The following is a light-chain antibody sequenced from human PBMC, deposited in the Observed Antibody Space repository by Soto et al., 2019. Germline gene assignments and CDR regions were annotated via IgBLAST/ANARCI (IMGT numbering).Light chain of an antibody. CDR3: QQYGSSPT. CDR2: GAS. Sequence: EIVLTQSPGTLSLSPGERGTLSCRASQSVSSSSLAWFQQKPGQAPRLLIYGASSRATGIPDRFSGSGSGTDFTLTISRLEPEDFAVYYCQQYGSSPTFGQGTKVDIK. V-gene: IGKV3-20*01. CDR1: QSVSSSS. J-gene: IGKJ1*01.